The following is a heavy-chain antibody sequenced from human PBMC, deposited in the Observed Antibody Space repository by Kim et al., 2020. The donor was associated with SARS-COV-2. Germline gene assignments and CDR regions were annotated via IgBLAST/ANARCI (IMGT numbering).Heavy chain of an antibody. CDR2: IYYSGST. V-gene: IGHV4-31*03. CDR3: ARGEGDYYYYGMDV. J-gene: IGHJ6*02. Sequence: SETLSLTCTVSGGSISSGGYYWSWIRQHPGKGLEWIGYIYYSGSTYYNPPLKSRVTISVDTSKNQFSLKLSSVTAADTAVYYCARGEGDYYYYGMDVWGQGTTVTVSS. CDR1: GGSISSGGYY.